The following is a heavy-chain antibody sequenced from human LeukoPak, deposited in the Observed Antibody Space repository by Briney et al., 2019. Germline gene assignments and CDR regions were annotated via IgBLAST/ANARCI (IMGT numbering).Heavy chain of an antibody. V-gene: IGHV1-2*02. CDR3: ARSNDYYLLTWAFDI. Sequence: ASLRDSSKASGYTFTVSYMHWGRHAPGQGLEWMGWINPNSGGTNYAQKFQGRVTMCRDTSISTAYMELSGLRSDDTAVYYCARSNDYYLLTWAFDIWGQGTMVTVSS. CDR2: INPNSGGT. CDR1: GYTFTVSY. J-gene: IGHJ3*02. D-gene: IGHD2/OR15-2a*01.